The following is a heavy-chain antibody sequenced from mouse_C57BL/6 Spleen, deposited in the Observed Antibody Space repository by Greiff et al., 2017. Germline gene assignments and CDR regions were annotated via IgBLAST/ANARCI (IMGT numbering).Heavy chain of an antibody. CDR2: IDPETGGT. Sequence: VQGVESGAELVRPGASVTLSCKASGYTFTDYEMHLVKQTPVHGLEWIGAIDPETGGTDSNQKFKGKAILTADKSASTAYMEHRSLTAEDSTVYYCTRAYGNYWFAYGGEGILDTVAA. D-gene: IGHD2-1*01. CDR3: TRAYGNYWFAY. V-gene: IGHV1-15*01. CDR1: GYTFTDYE. J-gene: IGHJ3*01.